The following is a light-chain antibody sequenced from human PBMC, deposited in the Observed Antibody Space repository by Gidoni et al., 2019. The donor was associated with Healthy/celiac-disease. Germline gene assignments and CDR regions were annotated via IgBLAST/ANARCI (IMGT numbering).Light chain of an antibody. CDR2: AAS. V-gene: IGKV1-9*01. Sequence: DIQLTQSPSFLSASVGDRVTITCRASQGISSYLAWYQQKPGKAPKLLIYAASTLQSGVPSRFSGSGSGTEFTLTISSVQPEDFATYYCQQLNSYPRFTFGPGTKVDIK. CDR3: QQLNSYPRFT. CDR1: QGISSY. J-gene: IGKJ3*01.